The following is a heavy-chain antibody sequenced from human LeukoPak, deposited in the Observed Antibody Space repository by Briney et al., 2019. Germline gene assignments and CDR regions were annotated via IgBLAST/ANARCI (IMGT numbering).Heavy chain of an antibody. CDR1: GFTFSSYG. Sequence: GGSLRLSCAASGFTFSSYGMSWVRQAPGKGLEWVSAISGSGGSTYYADSVKGRFTISRDNSKNTLYLQMNSLRAEDTAVYYCAKAPVTTCRGAYCYPFDYWGQGTLVTVSS. V-gene: IGHV3-23*01. D-gene: IGHD2-21*01. J-gene: IGHJ4*02. CDR2: ISGSGGST. CDR3: AKAPVTTCRGAYCYPFDY.